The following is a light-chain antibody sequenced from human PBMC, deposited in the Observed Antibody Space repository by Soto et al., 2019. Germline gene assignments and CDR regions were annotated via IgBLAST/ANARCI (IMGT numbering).Light chain of an antibody. Sequence: EIVLTQSPDTLSLSPGESATLSCRASQSISSTYLAWYQQKPGRAPRLLIYGASSRATGIPDRFIGSGSGTDFTLTISRRAPEDFAVFYCQKYDASITFGQGTRLEI. J-gene: IGKJ5*01. CDR1: QSISSTY. CDR3: QKYDASIT. CDR2: GAS. V-gene: IGKV3-20*01.